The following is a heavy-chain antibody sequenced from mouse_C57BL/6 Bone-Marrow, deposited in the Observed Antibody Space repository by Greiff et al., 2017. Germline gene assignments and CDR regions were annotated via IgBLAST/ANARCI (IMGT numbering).Heavy chain of an antibody. Sequence: VQLQQPGAELVKPGASVKLSCKASGYTFTSYWMHWVKQRPGQGLEWIGMIHPNSGSTNYNEKFKSKATLTVDKSSSTAYMPLSSLTSEASAVYSCARARTRGWFAYWGQGTLVTVSA. V-gene: IGHV1-64*01. CDR2: IHPNSGST. CDR1: GYTFTSYW. CDR3: ARARTRGWFAY. J-gene: IGHJ3*01.